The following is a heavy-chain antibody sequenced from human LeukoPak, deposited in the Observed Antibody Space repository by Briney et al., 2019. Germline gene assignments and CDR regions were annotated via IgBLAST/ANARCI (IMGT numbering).Heavy chain of an antibody. V-gene: IGHV4-39*01. CDR1: GGSISSSSYY. CDR3: ARQVGDILTGYYLGDWLDP. J-gene: IGHJ5*02. Sequence: SETLSLTCTVSGGSISSSSYYWGWIRQPPGKGLEWIGSICYSGSTYYNPSLKSRVTISVDTSKNQFSLKLSSVTAADTAVYYCARQVGDILTGYYLGDWLDPWGQGTLVTVSS. CDR2: ICYSGST. D-gene: IGHD3-9*01.